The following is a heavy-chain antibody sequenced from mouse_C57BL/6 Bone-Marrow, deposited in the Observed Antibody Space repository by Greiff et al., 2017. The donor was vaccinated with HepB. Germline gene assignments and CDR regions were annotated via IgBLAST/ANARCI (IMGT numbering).Heavy chain of an antibody. Sequence: QVQLQQSGAELVRPGTSVKMSCKASGYTFTNYWIGWAKQRPGHGLEWIGDIYPGGGYTNYNEKFKGKATLTADKSSSTAYMQFSSLTSKDSAIYYCARLRRGYYAVDYWGQGTSVTVSS. V-gene: IGHV1-63*01. CDR2: IYPGGGYT. CDR3: ARLRRGYYAVDY. CDR1: GYTFTNYW. J-gene: IGHJ4*01. D-gene: IGHD2-12*01.